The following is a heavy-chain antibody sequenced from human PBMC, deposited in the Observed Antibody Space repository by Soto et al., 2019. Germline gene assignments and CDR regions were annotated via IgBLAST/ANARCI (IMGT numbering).Heavy chain of an antibody. J-gene: IGHJ4*02. D-gene: IGHD6-13*01. CDR1: GRSISSGGYS. CDR2: IYHSGSA. Sequence: LSLTCAVSGRSISSGGYSWGWIGPAPGKGLGWIGYIYHSGSALYNPSLKSRVTISVDRSKNQFSLKLSSVTAADTAVYYCASGQQLVRNYWGQGTLVTVS. V-gene: IGHV4-30-2*01. CDR3: ASGQQLVRNY.